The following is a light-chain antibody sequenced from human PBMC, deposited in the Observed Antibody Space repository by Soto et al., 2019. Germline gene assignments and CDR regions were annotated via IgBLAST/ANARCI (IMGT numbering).Light chain of an antibody. CDR1: QSVSNNY. J-gene: IGKJ5*01. CDR3: QQYGSSPPIT. V-gene: IGKV3-20*01. CDR2: GAS. Sequence: EIVLTQSPGTLSLSPGEIATLSCRASQSVSNNYLAWYQQKPGQAPRLFIYGASNRATGIPDRFSGSGSGTDFALTISRLEPEDFAVYYCQQYGSSPPITFGQGTRLEIK.